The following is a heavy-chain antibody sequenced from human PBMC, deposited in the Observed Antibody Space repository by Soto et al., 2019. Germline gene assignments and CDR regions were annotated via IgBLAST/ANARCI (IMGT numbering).Heavy chain of an antibody. Sequence: QVQLVESGGGVVQPGRSLRLSCGVYGFTFSAHGMHWVRQAPGKGLEWVAVIWYDGGTKYHADSVEGRFTISRDNSKNILYLKRDGLSAEDTAMYYCGGEGGGGSARYFDYWGQGTPVTVSS. D-gene: IGHD6-25*01. V-gene: IGHV3-33*01. CDR1: GFTFSAHG. CDR2: IWYDGGTK. J-gene: IGHJ4*02. CDR3: GGEGGGGSARYFDY.